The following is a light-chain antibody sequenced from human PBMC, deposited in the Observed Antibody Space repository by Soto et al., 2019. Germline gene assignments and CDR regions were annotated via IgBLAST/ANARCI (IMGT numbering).Light chain of an antibody. Sequence: QSALTQPASVSGSPGQSITISCTGTSSDVGAYNFVSWHQQHPGKAPKLMIFEVTKRPSGVPDRFSGSKSGNTASLTVSGVQADDEADYYCSSYAGSNSFVFGTGTKVTVL. CDR1: SSDVGAYNF. J-gene: IGLJ1*01. CDR2: EVT. CDR3: SSYAGSNSFV. V-gene: IGLV2-8*01.